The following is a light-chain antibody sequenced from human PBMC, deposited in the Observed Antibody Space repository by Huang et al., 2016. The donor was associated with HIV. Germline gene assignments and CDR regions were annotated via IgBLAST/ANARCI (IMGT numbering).Light chain of an antibody. CDR3: QQYDSYPMT. CDR2: VAS. J-gene: IGKJ5*01. Sequence: DIQMTQSPSSLSASVGDRVTIPCRASQGISHYLAWFQQKPGKAPKPLIYVASSLHSGVPSKFSGSGSGTDFTLIISSLQPEDFATYYCQQYDSYPMTFGQGTRLDIK. CDR1: QGISHY. V-gene: IGKV1-16*02.